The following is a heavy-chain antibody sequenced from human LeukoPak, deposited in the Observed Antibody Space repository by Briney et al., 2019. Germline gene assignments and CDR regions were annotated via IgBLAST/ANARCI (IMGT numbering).Heavy chain of an antibody. D-gene: IGHD6-13*01. CDR2: IYYSGTT. V-gene: IGHV4-59*08. Sequence: SETLSLTCTVSGGSISNYYWSWIRQPPGKGLECMGYIYYSGTTNYNPSLKSRVTISVDTSKNQFSLWLSSVTAADTAVYYCARHQAAAGVDYWGQGTLVTVSS. CDR1: GGSISNYY. J-gene: IGHJ4*02. CDR3: ARHQAAAGVDY.